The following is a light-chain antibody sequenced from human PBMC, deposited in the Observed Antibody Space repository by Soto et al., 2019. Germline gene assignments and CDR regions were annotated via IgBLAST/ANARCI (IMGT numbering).Light chain of an antibody. Sequence: QAVISEPASVSGSPGHAITISCTGTSRDVGAYNFVSWHQQHPGKAAKLMIYNVYDRPSGISYRFSGSKSGNTASLTISGLQGEDEAHYYCSAYTVRRTYVFGTGTKVTVL. CDR2: NVY. V-gene: IGLV2-14*03. CDR1: SRDVGAYNF. CDR3: SAYTVRRTYV. J-gene: IGLJ1*01.